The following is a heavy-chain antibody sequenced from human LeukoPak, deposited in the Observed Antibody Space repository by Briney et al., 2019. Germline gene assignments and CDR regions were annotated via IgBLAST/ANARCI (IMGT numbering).Heavy chain of an antibody. Sequence: ASVTVSCTASGYTFTGYYMHWVRQAPGQGLEWMGWINPNSGDTNYAQKFQGWVTMTRDTSISTAYMELSRLRSDDTAVYYCAAARLLPYYFDYWGQGTLVTVSS. CDR2: INPNSGDT. CDR1: GYTFTGYY. V-gene: IGHV1-2*04. D-gene: IGHD6-25*01. J-gene: IGHJ4*02. CDR3: AAARLLPYYFDY.